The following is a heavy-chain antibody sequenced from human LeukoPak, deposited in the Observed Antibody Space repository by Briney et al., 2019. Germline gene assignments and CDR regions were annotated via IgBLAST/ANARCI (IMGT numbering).Heavy chain of an antibody. J-gene: IGHJ6*02. Sequence: SSETLSLTCTVSGGSISTYYWSWIRQPPGKGLEWIGYIYYTGSTNYNPSLKSRVTISVDTSKNQFSLKLSSVTAADTAVYYCARAFRGFGNYYYGMDVWGQGTTVTVSS. V-gene: IGHV4-59*08. CDR1: GGSISTYY. D-gene: IGHD3-10*01. CDR3: ARAFRGFGNYYYGMDV. CDR2: IYYTGST.